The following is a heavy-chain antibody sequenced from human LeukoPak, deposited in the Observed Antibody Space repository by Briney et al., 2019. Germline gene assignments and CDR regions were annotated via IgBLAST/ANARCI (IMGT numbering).Heavy chain of an antibody. CDR1: GYTFTNYA. Sequence: GASVKVSCKASGYTFTNYAMHWVRQAPGQRLEWMGWINAGNGNTKYSQNFQDRVTITRDTSASTAYMELSSLRSEDTAVYYCASFDSSGYYGNDRGYFDYWGQGTLVTVSS. V-gene: IGHV1-3*01. J-gene: IGHJ4*02. CDR3: ASFDSSGYYGNDRGYFDY. D-gene: IGHD3-22*01. CDR2: INAGNGNT.